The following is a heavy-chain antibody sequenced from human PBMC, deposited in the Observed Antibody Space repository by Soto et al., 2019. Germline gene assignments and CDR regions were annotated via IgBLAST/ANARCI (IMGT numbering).Heavy chain of an antibody. CDR1: GFTFSNAW. D-gene: IGHD2-2*01. Sequence: PGGSLRLSCAASGFTFSNAWMSWVRQAPGKGLEWVGRIKSKTDGGTTDYAAPVKGRFTISRDDSKNTLYLQMNSLKTEDTAVYYCTTVDSVVPAAIGFGMDVWGQGTTVTVSS. J-gene: IGHJ6*02. V-gene: IGHV3-15*01. CDR3: TTVDSVVPAAIGFGMDV. CDR2: IKSKTDGGTT.